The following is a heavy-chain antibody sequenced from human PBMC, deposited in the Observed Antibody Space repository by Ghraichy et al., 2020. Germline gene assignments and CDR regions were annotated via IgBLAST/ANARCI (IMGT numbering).Heavy chain of an antibody. J-gene: IGHJ4*02. V-gene: IGHV7-4-1*02. D-gene: IGHD4-23*01. Sequence: ASVKVSCKTSGYTFISYTINWVRQAPGQGLEWMGWINTKTGNPTYAQGFTGRFVFSFDTSVSTAYLQISSLEPEDTAVYFCVRHTYGGDSDLEFWCQGTLITVSS. CDR1: GYTFISYT. CDR2: INTKTGNP. CDR3: VRHTYGGDSDLEF.